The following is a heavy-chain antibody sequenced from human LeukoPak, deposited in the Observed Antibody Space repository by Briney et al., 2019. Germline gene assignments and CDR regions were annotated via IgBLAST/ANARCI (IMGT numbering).Heavy chain of an antibody. V-gene: IGHV4-61*01. CDR2: IYYSGST. Sequence: SETLSLTCTVFGGSVSSGSYYWSWIRQPPGKGLEWIGYIYYSGSTDYNPSLKSRVTISVDTSKNQFSLKLSSVTAADTAVYYCARDSRDSSWLLDYWGQGTLVTVSS. CDR1: GGSVSSGSYY. J-gene: IGHJ4*02. D-gene: IGHD6-13*01. CDR3: ARDSRDSSWLLDY.